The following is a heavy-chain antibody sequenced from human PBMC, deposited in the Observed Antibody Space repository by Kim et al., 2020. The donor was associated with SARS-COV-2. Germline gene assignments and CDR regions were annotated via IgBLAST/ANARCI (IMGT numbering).Heavy chain of an antibody. V-gene: IGHV3-33*01. J-gene: IGHJ4*02. Sequence: GGSLRLSCAASGFTFSSYGMHWVRQAPGKGLEWVAVIWYDGSNKYYADSVKGRFTISRDNSKNTLYLQMNSLRAEDTAVYYCARDPYSSGWSSGPFGYWGQGTLVTVSS. CDR2: IWYDGSNK. D-gene: IGHD6-19*01. CDR1: GFTFSSYG. CDR3: ARDPYSSGWSSGPFGY.